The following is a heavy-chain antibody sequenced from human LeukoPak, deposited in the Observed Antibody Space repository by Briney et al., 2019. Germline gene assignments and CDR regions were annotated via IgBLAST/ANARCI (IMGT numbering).Heavy chain of an antibody. Sequence: GESLQISCKGAGYRFTSYWIGWVRRRAGKGREWMGIIYPGDSDTRYSPSFQGQVTISADKSISTAYLQWSSLKASDTAMYYCARLWTVTTSLVPNYWGQGTLVTVSS. V-gene: IGHV5-51*01. CDR1: GYRFTSYW. J-gene: IGHJ4*02. CDR2: IYPGDSDT. CDR3: ARLWTVTTSLVPNY. D-gene: IGHD4-17*01.